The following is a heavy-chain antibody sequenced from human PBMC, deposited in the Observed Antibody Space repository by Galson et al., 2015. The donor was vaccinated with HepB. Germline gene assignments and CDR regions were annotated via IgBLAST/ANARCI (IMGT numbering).Heavy chain of an antibody. CDR1: GYTFTSYY. CDR3: ARGYSSGWYFTT. V-gene: IGHV1-46*04. Sequence: SVKVSCKASGYTFTSYYMHWVRQAPGQGLEWMGIINPSGGSTSYAQKLQGRVTMTRDTSTSTVYMELSSLRSEDTAVYYCARGYSSGWYFTTWGQGTLVTASS. CDR2: INPSGGST. J-gene: IGHJ5*02. D-gene: IGHD6-19*01.